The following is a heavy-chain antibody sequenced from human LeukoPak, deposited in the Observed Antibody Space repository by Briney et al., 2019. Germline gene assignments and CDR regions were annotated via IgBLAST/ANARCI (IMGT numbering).Heavy chain of an antibody. CDR1: GGTFSSYA. J-gene: IGHJ4*02. V-gene: IGHV1-69*13. CDR2: IIPIFGTA. D-gene: IGHD6-13*01. CDR3: ARMVIAAAGKYYLDY. Sequence: ASVKVSCKASGGTFSSYAISWVRQAPGQGLEWMGGIIPIFGTANYAQKFQGRVTITADESTSTAYMELSSLRSEDTAVYYCARMVIAAAGKYYLDYWGQGTLVTVSS.